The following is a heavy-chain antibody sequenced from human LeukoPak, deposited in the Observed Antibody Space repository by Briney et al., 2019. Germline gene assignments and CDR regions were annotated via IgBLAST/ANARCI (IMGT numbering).Heavy chain of an antibody. V-gene: IGHV3-23*01. CDR2: LSSSGGST. D-gene: IGHD3-22*01. CDR1: GFTFSNYG. CDR3: ARVGDDSSGYYFGY. J-gene: IGHJ4*02. Sequence: GGSLRLSCAASGFTFSNYGMNWVRQAPGKGLEWASALSSSGGSTYYADSVKGRFTISRDNSKNTLYLQMNSLRAEDTALYYCARVGDDSSGYYFGYWGQGTLVTVSS.